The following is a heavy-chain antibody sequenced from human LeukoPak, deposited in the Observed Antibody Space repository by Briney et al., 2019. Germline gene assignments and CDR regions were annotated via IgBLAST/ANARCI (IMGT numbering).Heavy chain of an antibody. J-gene: IGHJ6*02. Sequence: SETLSLTCAVSGASISSGGYSWSWIRQPPGKGLEWIGYIYHSGSTYYNPSLKNRVSISVDRSKNQFSLNLSSVTAADTAVYYCARESPYYYGIDVWGQGTTVTVSS. CDR1: GASISSGGYS. CDR2: IYHSGST. CDR3: ARESPYYYGIDV. V-gene: IGHV4-30-2*01.